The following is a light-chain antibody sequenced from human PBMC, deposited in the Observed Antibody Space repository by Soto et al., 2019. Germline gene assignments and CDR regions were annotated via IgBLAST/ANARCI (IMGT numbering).Light chain of an antibody. CDR1: QSISTY. Sequence: DIQMTQSPSSLSASVGDRVTITCRASQSISTYLNWYQQKPGRAPNLLIYLASSLQSGVPSRFSGSGSGTEFTITISRLPSSDSAPYYCQQSHTLPSFGPGTKVDIK. CDR3: QQSHTLPS. J-gene: IGKJ3*01. V-gene: IGKV1-39*01. CDR2: LAS.